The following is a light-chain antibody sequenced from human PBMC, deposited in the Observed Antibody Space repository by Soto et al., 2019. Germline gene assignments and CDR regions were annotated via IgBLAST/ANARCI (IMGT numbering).Light chain of an antibody. J-gene: IGLJ2*01. Sequence: QSVVTQPPSASGTPGQTVTISCSGSSSNIGSNYVYWYQQLPGTAPKLLIYNYNLRPSGVVDRFSGSRSGTSASLAISGLRSEDEADYYCQSFDKYLSAVVFGGGTQLTVL. V-gene: IGLV1-47*02. CDR2: NYN. CDR1: SSNIGSNY. CDR3: QSFDKYLSAVV.